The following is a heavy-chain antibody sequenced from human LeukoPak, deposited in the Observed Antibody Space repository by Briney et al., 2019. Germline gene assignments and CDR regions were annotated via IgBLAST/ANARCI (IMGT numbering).Heavy chain of an antibody. CDR1: GGSISSSSYY. CDR3: ARDRGNYDFWSGYDAFDI. CDR2: IYYSGNT. D-gene: IGHD3-3*01. J-gene: IGHJ3*02. Sequence: PSETLSLTCTVSGGSISSSSYYWGWIRQPPGKGLEWIGSIYYSGNTYYNPSLKSRVTISVDTSKNQFSLKLSSVTAADTAVYYCARDRGNYDFWSGYDAFDIWGQGTMVTVSS. V-gene: IGHV4-39*07.